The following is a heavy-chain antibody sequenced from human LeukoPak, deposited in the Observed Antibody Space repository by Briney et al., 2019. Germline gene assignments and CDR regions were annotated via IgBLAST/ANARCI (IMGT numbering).Heavy chain of an antibody. Sequence: GGSLRLSCAASGFTFSSYAMSWVRQAPGKGLEWVSAISGSGGSAYYADSVKGRFTISRDNSKNTLYLQMNSLRAEDTAVYYCAKGGASGYFFDYWGQGTLVTVSS. J-gene: IGHJ4*02. CDR3: AKGGASGYFFDY. D-gene: IGHD3-22*01. CDR2: ISGSGGSA. CDR1: GFTFSSYA. V-gene: IGHV3-23*01.